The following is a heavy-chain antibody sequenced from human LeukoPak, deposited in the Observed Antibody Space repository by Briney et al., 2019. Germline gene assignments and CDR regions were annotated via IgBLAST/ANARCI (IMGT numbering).Heavy chain of an antibody. CDR2: IYPGDSDT. J-gene: IGHJ5*02. V-gene: IGHV5-51*01. CDR3: ARGLMIRGDRWFDP. CDR1: GYSFTSYW. Sequence: GESLKISCKGSGYSFTSYWIGWVRQMPGKGLEWMGIIYPGDSDTIYSPSFQGQVTISVDKSISTVYLQWSSLKASDTAMYYCARGLMIRGDRWFDPWGQGTLVTVSS. D-gene: IGHD3-10*01.